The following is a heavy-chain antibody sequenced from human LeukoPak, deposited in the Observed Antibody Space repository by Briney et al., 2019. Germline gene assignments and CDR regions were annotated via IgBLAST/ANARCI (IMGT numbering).Heavy chain of an antibody. J-gene: IGHJ3*02. Sequence: GAAVKVSCKASGYTFTSFGLSWVRQAPGQGLEWMGWISTYNGNTHYAQKLQGRVTMTTDTSTSTAYMELRSLRSDDTAVYYCARDPLYGDLHDAFDIWGQGTMVTVSS. CDR1: GYTFTSFG. D-gene: IGHD4-17*01. V-gene: IGHV1-18*01. CDR3: ARDPLYGDLHDAFDI. CDR2: ISTYNGNT.